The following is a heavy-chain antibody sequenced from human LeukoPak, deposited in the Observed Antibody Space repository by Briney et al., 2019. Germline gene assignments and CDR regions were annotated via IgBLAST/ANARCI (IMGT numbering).Heavy chain of an antibody. V-gene: IGHV4-59*01. J-gene: IGHJ5*02. CDR1: GGSTSSYH. Sequence: SETLSLTCTVSGGSTSSYHWSWIRQPPGKGLEWIGYIYCSGSTNYKSSLKSRVTISVDTSKNQFSLKLSSVTAADTAVYYCAREYSGSLGWFDPWGQGTLVTVSS. CDR2: IYCSGST. CDR3: AREYSGSLGWFDP. D-gene: IGHD1-26*01.